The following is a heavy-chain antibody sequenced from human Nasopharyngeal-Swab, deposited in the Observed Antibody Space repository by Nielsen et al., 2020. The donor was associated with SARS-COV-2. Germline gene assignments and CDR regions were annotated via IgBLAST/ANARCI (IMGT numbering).Heavy chain of an antibody. D-gene: IGHD6-13*01. V-gene: IGHV1-18*01. CDR3: ARDGGGSWFLSFDY. CDR2: ISGYNGNT. J-gene: IGHJ4*02. Sequence: ASVKVSCKTSGYTFTRYGISWVRQAPGQGLEWMGWISGYNGNTYYAQEFQGRLTMTTDTSTSTAYMELRSLRSDDTAVYYCARDGGGSWFLSFDYWGRGTLVTVSS. CDR1: GYTFTRYG.